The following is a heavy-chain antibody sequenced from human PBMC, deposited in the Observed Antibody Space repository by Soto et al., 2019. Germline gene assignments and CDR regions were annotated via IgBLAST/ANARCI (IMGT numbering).Heavy chain of an antibody. V-gene: IGHV1-2*02. CDR2: INPTSGGT. J-gene: IGHJ4*02. D-gene: IGHD6-19*01. CDR1: GYTFTGYY. CDR3: ARGYISVAGTRFDY. Sequence: ASVKVSCKASGYTFTGYYMHWVRQAPGQGLEWMGWINPTSGGTNYAQKFQGRVTMTRDTSISTAYMELSRLRSDDTAVYYCARGYISVAGTRFDYWGQGTLVTVSS.